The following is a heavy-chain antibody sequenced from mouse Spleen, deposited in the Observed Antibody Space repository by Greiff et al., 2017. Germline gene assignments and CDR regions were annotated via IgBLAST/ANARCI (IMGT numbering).Heavy chain of an antibody. CDR3: ARDDYLYAMDY. D-gene: IGHD2-4*01. V-gene: IGHV5-9-4*01. Sequence: EVKVVESGGGLVKPGGSLKLSCAASGFTFSSYAMSWVRQSPEKRLEWVAEISSGGSYTYYPDTVTGRFTISRDNAKNTLYLEMSSLRSEDTAMYYCARDDYLYAMDYWGQGTSVTVSS. J-gene: IGHJ4*01. CDR1: GFTFSSYA. CDR2: ISSGGSYT.